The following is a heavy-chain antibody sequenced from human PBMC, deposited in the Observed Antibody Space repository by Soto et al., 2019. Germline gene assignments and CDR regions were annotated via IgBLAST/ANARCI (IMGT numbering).Heavy chain of an antibody. J-gene: IGHJ6*02. Sequence: VSCKASGFDFGSFGIQFLRQTRGRGLEWIGWIVVVSGSTNYARHFQGRVAISRDMSSSTAYLDLSDLKSDDTAVYFCSADHPHMAMGWPVWGQGTTVTVSS. CDR2: IVVVSGST. CDR3: SADHPHMAMGWPV. V-gene: IGHV1-58*02. CDR1: GFDFGSFG. D-gene: IGHD1-26*01.